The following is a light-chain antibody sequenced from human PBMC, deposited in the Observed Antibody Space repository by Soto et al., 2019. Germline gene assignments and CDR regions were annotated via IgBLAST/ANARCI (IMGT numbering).Light chain of an antibody. J-gene: IGLJ1*01. CDR3: CSYAGSYDYV. Sequence: QSVLTQPRSVSGSPGQSVTISCTGSSSDVGAYNYVSWYQHNTGKAPKLLIYDVNKRPSGVPDRFSGSKFGNTASLTISGLQADDEATFYCCSYAGSYDYVFGTGTKVTLL. CDR2: DVN. V-gene: IGLV2-11*01. CDR1: SSDVGAYNY.